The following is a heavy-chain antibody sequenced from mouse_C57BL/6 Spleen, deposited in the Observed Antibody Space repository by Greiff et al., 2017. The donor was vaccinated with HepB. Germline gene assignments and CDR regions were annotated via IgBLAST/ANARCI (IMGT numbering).Heavy chain of an antibody. CDR3: ANGKDSTGYDAMDY. V-gene: IGHV14-3*01. CDR1: GFNIKNTY. J-gene: IGHJ4*01. Sequence: VQLQQSVAELVRPGASVKLSCTASGFNIKNTYMHWVKQRPEQGLEWIGRIDPANGNTKYAPKFQDKASITADTSSNTAYLQLSNLPSEDTAIYYCANGKDSTGYDAMDYWGQGTSVTVSS. CDR2: IDPANGNT. D-gene: IGHD3-2*02.